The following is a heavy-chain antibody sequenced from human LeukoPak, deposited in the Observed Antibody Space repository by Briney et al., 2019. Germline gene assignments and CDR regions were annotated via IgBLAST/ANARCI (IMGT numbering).Heavy chain of an antibody. V-gene: IGHV4-34*01. D-gene: IGHD4-23*01. Sequence: SETLSLTCAVYGGSFSGYYWSWIRQPPGKGLEWIGEINHSGSTNYNPSLKSRVTISVDTSKNQFSLKLSSVTAADTAVYYCARVRWRYFGLWGRGTLVTVSS. CDR2: INHSGST. CDR1: GGSFSGYY. CDR3: ARVRWRYFGL. J-gene: IGHJ2*01.